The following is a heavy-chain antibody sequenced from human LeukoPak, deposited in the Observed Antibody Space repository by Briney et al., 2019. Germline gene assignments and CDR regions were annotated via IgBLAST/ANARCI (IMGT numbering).Heavy chain of an antibody. CDR1: GYTFTSYG. J-gene: IGHJ4*02. CDR2: IIPIFGTA. V-gene: IGHV1-69*05. CDR3: ARGGSGSYYIPYFDY. D-gene: IGHD3-10*01. Sequence: SVKVSCKPSGYTFTSYGISWVRQAPGQGLEWMGGIIPIFGTANYAQKFQGRVTITTDESTSTAYMELSSLRSEDTAVYYCARGGSGSYYIPYFDYWGQGTLVTVSS.